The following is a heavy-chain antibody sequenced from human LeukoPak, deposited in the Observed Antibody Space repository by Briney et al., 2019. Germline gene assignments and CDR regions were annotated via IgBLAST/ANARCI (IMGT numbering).Heavy chain of an antibody. D-gene: IGHD6-19*01. J-gene: IGHJ4*02. CDR1: GFTFSSYG. CDR3: AKSPYSSGWYYFDY. Sequence: GGSLRLSCAASGFTFSSYGMSWVRQAPGKGLEWVSAISGSGGSTYYADSVKGRFTISRDNSKNTLYVQMNSLRSEDTAVYYCAKSPYSSGWYYFDYWGQGTLVTVSS. V-gene: IGHV3-23*01. CDR2: ISGSGGST.